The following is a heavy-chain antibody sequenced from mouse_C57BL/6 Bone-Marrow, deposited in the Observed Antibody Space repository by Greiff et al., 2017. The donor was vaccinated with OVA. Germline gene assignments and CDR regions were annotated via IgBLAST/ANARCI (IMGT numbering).Heavy chain of an antibody. CDR2: ISSGSSTI. V-gene: IGHV5-17*01. CDR1: GFTFSDYG. Sequence: EVKLVESGGGLVKPGGSLKLSCAASGFTFSDYGMHWVRQAPEKGLEWVAYISSGSSTIYYADTVKGRFTISRDNAKNTLFLQMTSLRSEDTAMYYCARHLHYGSTLYYFDYWGQGTTLTVSS. J-gene: IGHJ2*01. D-gene: IGHD1-1*01. CDR3: ARHLHYGSTLYYFDY.